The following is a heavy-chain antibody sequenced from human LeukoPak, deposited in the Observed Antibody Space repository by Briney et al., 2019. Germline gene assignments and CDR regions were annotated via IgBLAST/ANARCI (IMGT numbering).Heavy chain of an antibody. CDR3: VKGLGFGRDYYYYGLDV. Sequence: RTGGSLRLSRAASGFTFSSNWMYWVRQAPGKGLVWISYISSDGSSTNYADSVKGRFTISRDNAKNSLVLQMSSLRTEDTALYYCVKGLGFGRDYYYYGLDVWGQGTTVTVSS. V-gene: IGHV3-74*01. CDR1: GFTFSSNW. D-gene: IGHD3-10*01. CDR2: ISSDGSST. J-gene: IGHJ6*02.